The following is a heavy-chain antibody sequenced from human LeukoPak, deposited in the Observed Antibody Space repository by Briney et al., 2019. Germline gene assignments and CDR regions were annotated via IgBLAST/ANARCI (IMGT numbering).Heavy chain of an antibody. Sequence: PSETLSLTCSVSGGSISSYYGSWIRRPPGKGLEWLGYIYYFGSTYYNPSLKSRVTILVDTSKNQFSLKLSSVTAADTAVYYCARSITSSWYGDFQHWGQGTLVTVSS. CDR3: ARSITSSWYGDFQH. D-gene: IGHD6-13*01. V-gene: IGHV4-59*01. J-gene: IGHJ1*01. CDR1: GGSISSYY. CDR2: IYYFGST.